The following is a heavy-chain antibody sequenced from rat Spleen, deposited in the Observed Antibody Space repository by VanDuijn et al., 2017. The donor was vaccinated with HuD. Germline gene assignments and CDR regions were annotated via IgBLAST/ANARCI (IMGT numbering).Heavy chain of an antibody. CDR3: TRGYYFDY. J-gene: IGHJ2*01. V-gene: IGHV5-7*01. CDR1: GFTFSNYD. Sequence: EVQVVESGGGIVQPGRSMKLSCAASGFTFSNYDMVWVRQAPTKGLKWVAYISYDGSTPYYRDSVKGRFTISRDKAKSTLYLQMDSLRSEDTATYYCTRGYYFDYWGQGVMVTVSS. CDR2: ISYDGSTP.